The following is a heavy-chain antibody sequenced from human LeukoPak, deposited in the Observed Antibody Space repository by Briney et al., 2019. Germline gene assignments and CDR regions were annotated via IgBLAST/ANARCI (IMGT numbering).Heavy chain of an antibody. D-gene: IGHD4-17*01. V-gene: IGHV3-21*01. CDR3: ATITPTVTTVNFDY. Sequence: GGSLRLSCAASGFTFSSYSMNWVRQAPGKGLEWVSSISSSSSYIYYADSVKGRFTISRDNAKNSLYLQMNSLRAEDTAVYYCATITPTVTTVNFDYWGQGTLVTVSS. J-gene: IGHJ4*02. CDR1: GFTFSSYS. CDR2: ISSSSSYI.